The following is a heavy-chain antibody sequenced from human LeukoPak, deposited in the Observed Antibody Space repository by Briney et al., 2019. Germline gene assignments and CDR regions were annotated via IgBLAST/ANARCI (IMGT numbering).Heavy chain of an antibody. CDR2: IWYDGSNK. D-gene: IGHD6-19*01. CDR3: AKDRPRIAVAGYFNY. Sequence: PGGSLRLSCAASGFTFSSYGMHWVRQAPGKGLEWVAVIWYDGSNKYYADSVKGRFTISRDNSKNTLYLQMNSLRAEDTAVYYCAKDRPRIAVAGYFNYWGQGTLVTVSS. V-gene: IGHV3-33*06. CDR1: GFTFSSYG. J-gene: IGHJ4*02.